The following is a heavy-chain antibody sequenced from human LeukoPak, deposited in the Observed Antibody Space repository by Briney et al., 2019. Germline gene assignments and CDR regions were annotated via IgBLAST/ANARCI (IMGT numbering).Heavy chain of an antibody. CDR1: GGSITSGGFC. V-gene: IGHV4-31*03. CDR2: IYYSGNT. J-gene: IGHJ4*02. CDR3: ARSSWSAPDY. D-gene: IGHD3-3*01. Sequence: SETLSLTCTVSGGSITSGGFCWSWIRQHPGKGLEWIGHIYYSGNTYYNPSLKSRVLMSVDTSKNQFSLKLSSVTAADTAVYYCARSSWSAPDYWGQGTLVTVSS.